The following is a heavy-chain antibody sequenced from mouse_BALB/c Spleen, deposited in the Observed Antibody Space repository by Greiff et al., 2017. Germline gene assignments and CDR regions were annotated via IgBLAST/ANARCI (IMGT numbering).Heavy chain of an antibody. CDR1: GYTFTEYI. J-gene: IGHJ2*01. D-gene: IGHD1-1*01. V-gene: IGHV1-62-2*01. Sequence: VQLQESGAELVKPGASVKLSCKASGYTFTEYIIHWVKQRSGQGLEWIGWFYPGSGSIKYNEKFKDKATLTADKSSSTVYMELSRLTSEDSAVYFCARHEGYGSSQYYFDYWGQGTTLTVSS. CDR2: FYPGSGSI. CDR3: ARHEGYGSSQYYFDY.